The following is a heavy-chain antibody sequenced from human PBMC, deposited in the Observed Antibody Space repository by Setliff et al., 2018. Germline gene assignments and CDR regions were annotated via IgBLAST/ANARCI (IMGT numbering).Heavy chain of an antibody. CDR3: ARGLVGATYSVYFDY. D-gene: IGHD1-26*01. V-gene: IGHV5-51*01. CDR1: GYSFTSYW. CDR2: IYPGDSHT. Sequence: GESLKISCKGSGYSFTSYWIGWVRQMPGKGLEWMGIIYPGDSHTRYSPSFQGQVTMSADKSINTAYLQWSNLKASDTAIYYCARGLVGATYSVYFDYWGQGALVTVSS. J-gene: IGHJ4*02.